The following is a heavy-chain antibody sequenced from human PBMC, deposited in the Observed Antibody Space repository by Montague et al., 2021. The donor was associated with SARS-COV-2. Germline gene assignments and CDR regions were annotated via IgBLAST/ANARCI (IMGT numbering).Heavy chain of an antibody. CDR3: AKLGSYTDY. CDR2: ISWNIGSI. V-gene: IGHV3-9*01. J-gene: IGHJ4*02. CDR1: GFTFDDYA. Sequence: SLRLSCAASGFTFDDYAMHWVRQAPGKGLEWVPGISWNIGSIGYXDSLKGRFTISRDNAKNSLYLQMNSLRAEDTALYYCAKLGSYTDYWGRGTLVTVSS. D-gene: IGHD2-2*02.